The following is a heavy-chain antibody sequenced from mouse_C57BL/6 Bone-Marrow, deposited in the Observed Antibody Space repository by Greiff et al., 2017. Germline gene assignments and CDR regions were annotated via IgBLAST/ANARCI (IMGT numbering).Heavy chain of an antibody. CDR2: IYPGDGDT. CDR1: GYAFSSSW. D-gene: IGHD3-3*01. V-gene: IGHV1-82*01. CDR3: AREDLGTRFDY. J-gene: IGHJ2*01. Sequence: VHLVESGPELVKPGASVKISCKASGYAFSSSWMNWVKQRPGKGLEWIGRIYPGDGDTNYNGKFKGKATLTADKSSSTAYMQLSSLTSEDSAVYFCAREDLGTRFDYWGQGTTLTVSS.